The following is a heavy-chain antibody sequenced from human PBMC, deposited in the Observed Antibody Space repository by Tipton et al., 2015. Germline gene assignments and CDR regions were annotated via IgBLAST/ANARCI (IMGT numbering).Heavy chain of an antibody. J-gene: IGHJ6*02. D-gene: IGHD5-18*01. CDR2: ISGSDGNT. CDR1: GFSLSLYD. Sequence: SLRLSCAGSGFSLSLYDMTWVRQAPGKGLECVSSISGSDGNTYYADSVKGRLTISRDNSKNTVYLQMNSLRAEDTAVYYCAKASYGTPYYYYGVDVWGQGTTVTVSS. V-gene: IGHV3-23*01. CDR3: AKASYGTPYYYYGVDV.